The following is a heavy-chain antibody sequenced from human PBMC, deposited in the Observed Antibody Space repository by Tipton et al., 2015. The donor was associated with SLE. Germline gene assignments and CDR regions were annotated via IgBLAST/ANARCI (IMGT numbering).Heavy chain of an antibody. CDR3: ARDPYSSSRTWYYGMDV. D-gene: IGHD6-13*01. CDR2: IYSGGST. J-gene: IGHJ6*02. V-gene: IGHV3-53*05. Sequence: GSLRLSCTASGFTFGDYAMSWLRQAPGKGLEWVSVIYSGGSTYYADSVKGRFTISRDNSKNTLYLQMNSLRAEDTAVYYCARDPYSSSRTWYYGMDVWGQGTTVTVSS. CDR1: GFTFGDYA.